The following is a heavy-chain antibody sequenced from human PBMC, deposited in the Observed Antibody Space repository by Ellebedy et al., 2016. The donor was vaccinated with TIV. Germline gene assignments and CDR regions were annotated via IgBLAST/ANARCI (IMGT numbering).Heavy chain of an antibody. D-gene: IGHD1-26*01. CDR1: GDSVSSNSAA. CDR3: ARSGNYHWDGWDFDI. Sequence: SETLSLIXAISGDSVSSNSAAWNWLRQSPSRGLEWLGRTYFRSKWYNDYSVSVKSRITINPDTSKNQFSLQLNSVTPEDTAVYYCARSGNYHWDGWDFDIWGQGTMVTVSS. V-gene: IGHV6-1*01. J-gene: IGHJ3*02. CDR2: TYFRSKWYN.